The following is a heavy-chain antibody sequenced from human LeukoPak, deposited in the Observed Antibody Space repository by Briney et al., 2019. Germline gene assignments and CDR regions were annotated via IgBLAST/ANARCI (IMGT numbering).Heavy chain of an antibody. D-gene: IGHD2-2*01. J-gene: IGHJ5*02. CDR3: AKGEFGYCSSTSCPNWFDP. V-gene: IGHV3-23*01. CDR1: GFTFSSYA. CDR2: ISGSGGST. Sequence: GGSLRLSCAASGFTFSSYAMSWVRQAPGKGLEWVSAISGSGGSTYYADSVKGRFTTSRDNSKNTLYLQMNSLRAEDTAVYYCAKGEFGYCSSTSCPNWFDPWGQGTLVTVSS.